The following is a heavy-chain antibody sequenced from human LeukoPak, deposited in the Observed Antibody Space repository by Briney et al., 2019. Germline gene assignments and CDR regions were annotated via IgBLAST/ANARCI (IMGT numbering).Heavy chain of an antibody. V-gene: IGHV3-30*18. CDR2: ISYDGSNK. D-gene: IGHD3-9*01. Sequence: PGGSLRLSCAASGFTFSSYGMHWVRQAPGKGLEWVAVISYDGSNKYYADSVKGRLTISRDNSKNTLYLQMNSLRAEDTAVYYCAKDLYLTGYSFDYWGQGTLVTVSS. CDR3: AKDLYLTGYSFDY. J-gene: IGHJ4*02. CDR1: GFTFSSYG.